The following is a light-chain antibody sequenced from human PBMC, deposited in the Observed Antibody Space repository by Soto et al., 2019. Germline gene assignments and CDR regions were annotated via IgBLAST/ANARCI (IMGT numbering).Light chain of an antibody. CDR3: QQYDSSSPT. CDR1: QNISVW. J-gene: IGKJ2*01. Sequence: DIQMTQSPSTLSASVGDGVTITCRASQNISVWLAWYQQRPGKAPKFLIYDASSLETGVPSRFSGSVSGTEFTLTLRRLQPDDFATYYCQQYDSSSPTFGQGTKLEIK. CDR2: DAS. V-gene: IGKV1-5*01.